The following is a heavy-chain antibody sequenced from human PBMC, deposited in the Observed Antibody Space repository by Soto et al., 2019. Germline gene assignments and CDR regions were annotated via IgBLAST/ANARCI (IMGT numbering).Heavy chain of an antibody. J-gene: IGHJ6*03. CDR1: GGSISSGDYY. V-gene: IGHV4-30-4*02. CDR2: IYCSGST. D-gene: IGHD3-16*01. CDR3: ARTLDYGHMDV. Sequence: SETLSLTCTVSGGSISSGDYYWSWIRPPPGRGLEWIGYIYCSGSTYYNPSLKSRLTISVDTSKNQFSLKLSSVTAADTAVYYCARTLDYGHMDVWGKGTTVTVSS.